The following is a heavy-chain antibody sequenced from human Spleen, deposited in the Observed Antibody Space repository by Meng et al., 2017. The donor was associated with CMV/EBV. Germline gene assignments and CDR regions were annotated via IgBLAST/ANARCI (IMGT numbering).Heavy chain of an antibody. Sequence: SLKISCAASGFTFDDYAMHWVRQAPGKGLEWVSGISWNSGTIGYADSVKGRFTISRDNSKNTLFLQMNSLRAEDTAVYYCARDQGNSWCMDVWGQGTTVTVSS. CDR2: ISWNSGTI. D-gene: IGHD6-13*01. CDR3: ARDQGNSWCMDV. J-gene: IGHJ6*02. CDR1: GFTFDDYA. V-gene: IGHV3-9*01.